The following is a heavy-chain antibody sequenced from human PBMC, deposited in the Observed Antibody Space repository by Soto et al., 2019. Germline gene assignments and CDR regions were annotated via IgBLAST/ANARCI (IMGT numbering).Heavy chain of an antibody. J-gene: IGHJ4*02. V-gene: IGHV4-34*01. CDR2: INHSGST. CDR3: ARTIAAANDY. Sequence: SETLSLTCAVYGGSFSGYYWSWIRQPPGKGLEWIGEINHSGSTNYNPSLKSRVTISVDTSKNQFSLKLSSVTAADTAVYYCARTIAAANDYWGQGTLVTVSS. CDR1: GGSFSGYY. D-gene: IGHD6-13*01.